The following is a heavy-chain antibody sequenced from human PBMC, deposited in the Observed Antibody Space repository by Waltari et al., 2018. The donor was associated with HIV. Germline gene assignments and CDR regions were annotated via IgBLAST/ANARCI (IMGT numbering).Heavy chain of an antibody. D-gene: IGHD6-6*01. J-gene: IGHJ3*02. V-gene: IGHV3-53*01. CDR2: MYSGGST. Sequence: EVQLVESGGGLIQPGGSLRISCAVSGFSVSRNYMSWVRQAPGKGLEWVSVMYSGGSTYYSDSAKGRFTISRDESKNTLYLQMNSLRAEDTAVYYCARDRGSSPNDAFDIWGQGTMVTVSS. CDR3: ARDRGSSPNDAFDI. CDR1: GFSVSRNY.